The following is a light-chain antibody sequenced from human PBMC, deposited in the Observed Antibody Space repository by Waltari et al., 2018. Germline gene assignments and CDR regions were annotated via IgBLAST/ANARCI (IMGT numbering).Light chain of an antibody. J-gene: IGKJ1*01. V-gene: IGKV1-39*01. Sequence: DIQMTQSPSSLSASVGDRVTITCRASQSISSYLNWSQQKPGKAPKLLIDAASSLQSGVPSRFSGSGSGTDFTLTISSLQPEDFATYYCQQSYSTPRTFGQGTKVEIK. CDR2: AAS. CDR1: QSISSY. CDR3: QQSYSTPRT.